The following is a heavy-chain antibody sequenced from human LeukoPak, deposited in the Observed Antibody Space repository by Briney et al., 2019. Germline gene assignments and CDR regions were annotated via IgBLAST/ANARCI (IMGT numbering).Heavy chain of an antibody. V-gene: IGHV1-18*01. CDR2: ISAYNGNT. CDR1: GYTFTSYG. J-gene: IGHJ4*02. Sequence: ASVKVSCKTSGYTFTSYGISWVRQAPGQGLEWMGWISAYNGNTHYAQKFQGRVTMTTDTSTSTAYMELRNLRSDDTAVYYCARGLSSSASYYFDYWGQGTLVTVSS. CDR3: ARGLSSSASYYFDY. D-gene: IGHD6-6*01.